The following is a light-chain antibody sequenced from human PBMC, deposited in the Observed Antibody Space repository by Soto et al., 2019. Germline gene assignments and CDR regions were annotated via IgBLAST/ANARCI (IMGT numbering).Light chain of an antibody. V-gene: IGKV3-15*01. Sequence: EIVLTQSPATLSVSPGERATFSCRASQYVHTHLAWYQQKTGQAPRLLIYGASTRATGIPARFSGSGSGTEFTLTISSLQSEDFAVYYCQQYDNWPLTFGQGTSLEIK. J-gene: IGKJ5*01. CDR2: GAS. CDR3: QQYDNWPLT. CDR1: QYVHTH.